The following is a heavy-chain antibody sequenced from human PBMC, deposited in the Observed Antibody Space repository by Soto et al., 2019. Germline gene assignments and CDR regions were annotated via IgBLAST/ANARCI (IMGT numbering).Heavy chain of an antibody. Sequence: SATLSLTCAVSGVLISGDGYYWSWIPQRPGKGLEWMWYMSHRGHTYYSTSLKRLIKMSVDRARNHFFLHLNSVTAADTAVYYCAKYRFRGTWPKYDYWGKGTLVTVSS. V-gene: IGHV4-31*01. J-gene: IGHJ4*02. CDR3: AKYRFRGTWPKYDY. CDR2: MSHRGHT. D-gene: IGHD3-16*02. CDR1: GVLISGDGYY.